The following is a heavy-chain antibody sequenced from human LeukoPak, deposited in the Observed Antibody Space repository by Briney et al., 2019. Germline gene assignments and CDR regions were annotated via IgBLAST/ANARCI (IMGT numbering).Heavy chain of an antibody. CDR2: ISSSSSYI. Sequence: GGSLRLSCAASGFIFSSYSMNWVRQAPGKGLEWVSSISSSSSYIYYADSVKGRFTISRDNAKNSLYLQLNSLRAEDTAVYYCARRDYGDYKIDYWGQGTLVTVSS. CDR3: ARRDYGDYKIDY. V-gene: IGHV3-21*01. J-gene: IGHJ4*02. D-gene: IGHD4-17*01. CDR1: GFIFSSYS.